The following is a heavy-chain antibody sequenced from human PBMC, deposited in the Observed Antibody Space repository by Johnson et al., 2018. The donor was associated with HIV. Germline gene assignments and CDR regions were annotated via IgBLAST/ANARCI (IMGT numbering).Heavy chain of an antibody. CDR3: GRGEEEQLGDAFDI. V-gene: IGHV3-30*04. D-gene: IGHD6-6*01. J-gene: IGHJ3*02. CDR1: GFTFSSYA. Sequence: QVQLVESGGGVVQPGRSLRLSCAASGFTFSSYAMHWVRQAPGKGLEWVAVISYDGSNKYYADSVKGRFTISRDNSKNTLYLQMNSLRAEDTAVYYCGRGEEEQLGDAFDIWGQGTMVTVSS. CDR2: ISYDGSNK.